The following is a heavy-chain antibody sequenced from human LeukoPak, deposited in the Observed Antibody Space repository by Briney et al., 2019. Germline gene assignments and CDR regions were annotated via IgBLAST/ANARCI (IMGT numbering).Heavy chain of an antibody. V-gene: IGHV4-59*01. CDR3: ARDHRYCSGGSCYYFDY. CDR1: GGSISSYY. D-gene: IGHD2-15*01. Sequence: SETLSLTCTVSGGSISSYYWSWIRQPPGKGLEWIGYIYYSGSTNYNPSLKSRVTISVDTSKNQFSLKLSSVTAADTAVYCCARDHRYCSGGSCYYFDYWGQGTLVTVSS. CDR2: IYYSGST. J-gene: IGHJ4*02.